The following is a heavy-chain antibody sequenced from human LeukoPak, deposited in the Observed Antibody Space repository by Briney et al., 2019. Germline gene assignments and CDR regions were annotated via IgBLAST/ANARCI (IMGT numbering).Heavy chain of an antibody. CDR2: INWNSGNI. Sequence: PGRSLRLSCAASGFTSDDYAMHWVRQAPGKGLEWVSGINWNSGNIGYADSVKGRFTISRDNAKNSLYLQMNGLGAEDTAVYYCARELNGYGYYFFDYWGPGTLVTVSS. V-gene: IGHV3-9*02. J-gene: IGHJ4*02. D-gene: IGHD3-16*01. CDR3: ARELNGYGYYFFDY. CDR1: GFTSDDYA.